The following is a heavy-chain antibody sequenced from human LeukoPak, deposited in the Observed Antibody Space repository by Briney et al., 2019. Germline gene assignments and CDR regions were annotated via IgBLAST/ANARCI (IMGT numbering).Heavy chain of an antibody. CDR3: ASHRLSGFDY. V-gene: IGHV3-21*01. J-gene: IGHJ4*02. D-gene: IGHD2/OR15-2a*01. Sequence: KAGGSLRPSCAASGFTFSSYGMNWVRQAPGKGLEWVSSITSSSSYVYYADSLKGRFTISRDNAKNSLYLQMNSLRAEDTAVYYCASHRLSGFDYWGQGTLVTVSS. CDR1: GFTFSSYG. CDR2: ITSSSSYV.